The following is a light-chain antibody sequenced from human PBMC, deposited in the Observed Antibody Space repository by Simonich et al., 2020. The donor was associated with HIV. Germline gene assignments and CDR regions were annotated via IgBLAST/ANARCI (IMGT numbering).Light chain of an antibody. CDR3: QSYDSSNHWV. CDR2: EDN. Sequence: NFMLTQPHSVSGSPGKTVTISFTRSSGSIASIYVQWYQQRPGSSPTTVIYEDNQRPSGVPYRFSGSIDISSNSASLTIAGLKTEDEADYYCQSYDSSNHWVFGGGTKVTVL. CDR1: SGSIASIY. J-gene: IGLJ3*02. V-gene: IGLV6-57*01.